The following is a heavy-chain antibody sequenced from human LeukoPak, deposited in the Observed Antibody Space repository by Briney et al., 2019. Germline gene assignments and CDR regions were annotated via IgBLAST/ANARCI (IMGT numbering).Heavy chain of an antibody. CDR2: IYYSGST. D-gene: IGHD2-2*01. V-gene: IGHV4-59*12. CDR3: ARDPLAVVPAAHAGY. J-gene: IGHJ4*02. CDR1: GGSISSYY. Sequence: PSETLSLTCTVSGGSISSYYWSWIRQPPGKGLEWIGYIYYSGSTNYNPSLKSRVTISVDTSKNQFSLKLSSVTAADTAVYYCARDPLAVVPAAHAGYWGQGTLVTVSS.